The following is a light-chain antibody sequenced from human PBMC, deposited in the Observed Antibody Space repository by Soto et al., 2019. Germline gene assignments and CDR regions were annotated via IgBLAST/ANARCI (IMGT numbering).Light chain of an antibody. CDR3: QKYNNWPPIT. CDR2: CAF. CDR1: QSVKIN. Sequence: EIVMTQSPATLSVSPGERATLSCRASQSVKINLAWYQQKPGQAPRLLIYCAFTRATGIPARFSGSGSGTEFTLTISNRQSEDFAVYYCQKYNNWPPITFGQGTRVEIK. V-gene: IGKV3-15*01. J-gene: IGKJ5*01.